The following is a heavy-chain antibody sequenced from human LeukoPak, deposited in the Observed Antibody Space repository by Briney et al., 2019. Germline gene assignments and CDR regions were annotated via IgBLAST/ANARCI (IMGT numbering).Heavy chain of an antibody. D-gene: IGHD4-17*01. CDR3: ARHPSRGDNGYAFDF. CDR2: VYYSGNT. CDR1: GGSISSYY. Sequence: PSETLSLTCTVSGGSISSYYWSWIRQPPGKGLEWIGYVYYSGNTEYNPSLKSRVTISVDTSKNQFSLELNSVTAADMAVYFCARHPSRGDNGYAFDFWGHGTVVTVSS. J-gene: IGHJ3*01. V-gene: IGHV4-59*08.